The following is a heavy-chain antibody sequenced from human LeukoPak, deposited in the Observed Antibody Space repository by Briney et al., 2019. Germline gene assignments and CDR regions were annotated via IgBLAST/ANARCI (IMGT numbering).Heavy chain of an antibody. CDR3: ARGRGITMVRGVIEADYWYFDL. CDR1: GGSISSYY. D-gene: IGHD3-10*01. CDR2: INHSGST. V-gene: IGHV4-34*01. J-gene: IGHJ2*01. Sequence: SETLSLTCTVSGGSISSYYWSWIRQPPGKGLEWIGEINHSGSTNYNPSLKSRVTISVDTSKNQFSLKLSSVTAADTAVYYCARGRGITMVRGVIEADYWYFDLWGRGTLVTVSS.